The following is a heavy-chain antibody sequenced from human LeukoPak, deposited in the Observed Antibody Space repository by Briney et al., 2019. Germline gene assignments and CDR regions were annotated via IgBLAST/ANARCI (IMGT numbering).Heavy chain of an antibody. J-gene: IGHJ4*02. V-gene: IGHV1-3*01. D-gene: IGHD3-10*01. Sequence: ASVKVSCKASGYTFSSYTMHWVRQAPGQRLEWMGWINAGNGNTKYSQKFQGRVTITRDTSASTAYMELSSLRSEDAAVYYCARGADSMVWGVIPLYYFDYWGQGTLVTVSS. CDR3: ARGADSMVWGVIPLYYFDY. CDR1: GYTFSSYT. CDR2: INAGNGNT.